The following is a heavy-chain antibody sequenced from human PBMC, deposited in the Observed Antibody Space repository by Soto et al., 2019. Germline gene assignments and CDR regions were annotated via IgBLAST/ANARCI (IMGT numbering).Heavy chain of an antibody. J-gene: IGHJ3*02. CDR1: GYTFTSYD. CDR2: IIPIFGTA. D-gene: IGHD2-15*01. CDR3: AREGCSGGSCYGSGVYAFDI. V-gene: IGHV1-69*13. Sequence: GASVKVSCKASGYTFTSYDINWVRQAPGQGLEWMGRIIPIFGTANYAQKFQGRVTITADESTSTAYMELSSLRSEDTAVYYCAREGCSGGSCYGSGVYAFDIWGQGTMVTVSS.